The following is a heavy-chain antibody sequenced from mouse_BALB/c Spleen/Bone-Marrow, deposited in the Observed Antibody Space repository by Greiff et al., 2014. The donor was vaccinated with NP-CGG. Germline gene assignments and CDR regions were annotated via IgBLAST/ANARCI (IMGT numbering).Heavy chain of an antibody. CDR2: INPSSGYT. D-gene: IGHD2-1*01. CDR3: ARESYGNWFAY. CDR1: GYTFTSYT. J-gene: IGHJ3*01. V-gene: IGHV1-4*01. Sequence: QVQLQQSGAELARPGASVKMSCKASGYTFTSYTMHWVKQGPGQGLEWIGYINPSSGYTNYNQKFKDKATLTADKSSSTAYMQLSSLTSEDSAVYYCARESYGNWFAYWGQGTLVTVSA.